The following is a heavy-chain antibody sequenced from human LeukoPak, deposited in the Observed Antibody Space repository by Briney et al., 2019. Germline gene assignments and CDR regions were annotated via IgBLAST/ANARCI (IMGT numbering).Heavy chain of an antibody. V-gene: IGHV4-39*02. CDR3: ARDRGAPFDY. CDR2: IYYSGST. Sequence: SETLSLTCTVSGGSISSSSYYWGWIRQPPGKGLEWIGSIYYSGSTYYNPSLKSRVTISVDTSKNQFSLKLSSVTAADTAVYYCARDRGAPFDYWGQGTVVTVSS. D-gene: IGHD3-10*01. J-gene: IGHJ4*02. CDR1: GGSISSSSYY.